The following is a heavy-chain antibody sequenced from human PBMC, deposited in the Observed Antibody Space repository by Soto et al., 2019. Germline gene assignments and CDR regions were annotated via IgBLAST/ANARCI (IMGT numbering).Heavy chain of an antibody. V-gene: IGHV1-18*01. CDR2: ISAYNGNT. CDR3: ARDGGAYGMAV. J-gene: IGHJ6*02. Sequence: QVQLVQSGAEVKKPGASVKVSCKASGYTFTSYGISWVRQAPGQGLEWMGWISAYNGNTNYAQKLQGRVTMTTDKSTSTEYMEPSSPRPDDTNVPSCARDGGAYGMAVWGQGTTVTVSS. CDR1: GYTFTSYG.